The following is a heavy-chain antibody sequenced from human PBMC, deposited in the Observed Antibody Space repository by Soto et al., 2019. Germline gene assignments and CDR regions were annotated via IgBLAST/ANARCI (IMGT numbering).Heavy chain of an antibody. CDR3: ARESAGSGKNKWLDH. V-gene: IGHV4-59*01. CDR2: LHYSGET. D-gene: IGHD3-10*01. Sequence: SETLSLTCTVSGASITSYYWSWVRQPPGKGLEWIAFLHYSGETKYNPSLKGRVTLSMDTSQNHLSLRLTSVTAADTAVYYCARESAGSGKNKWLDHWGQGALVTVSS. J-gene: IGHJ5*02. CDR1: GASITSYY.